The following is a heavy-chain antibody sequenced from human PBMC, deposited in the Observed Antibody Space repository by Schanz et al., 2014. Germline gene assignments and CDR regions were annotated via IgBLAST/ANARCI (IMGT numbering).Heavy chain of an antibody. Sequence: QVQLVQSGAGVKKPGVSVKVSCKASGYTFTTYYIHWVRQAPGQGLEWMGIINPSGGSTSYAQKCQGRVTMTRDTSTSTVYMELSSLRSEDTAVYYCARDGEAAAGCDYWGQGTLVTVSS. CDR2: INPSGGST. J-gene: IGHJ4*02. CDR1: GYTFTTYY. V-gene: IGHV1-46*03. CDR3: ARDGEAAAGCDY. D-gene: IGHD6-13*01.